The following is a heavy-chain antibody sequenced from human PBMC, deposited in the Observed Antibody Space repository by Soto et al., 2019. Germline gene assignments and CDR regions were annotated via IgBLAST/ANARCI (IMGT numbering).Heavy chain of an antibody. CDR3: AKDMLGLPRSADYYSGMDV. CDR2: ISWSSGSI. V-gene: IGHV3-9*01. CDR1: GFTFDDYA. Sequence: SLSLSCSASGFTFDDYAMHWVRQAPGKGLEWVSGISWSSGSIGYADSVKGRLAISSDNDKDSLYLQMNRLRAEDTALYYCAKDMLGLPRSADYYSGMDVWGQGTTVTVSS. D-gene: IGHD3-10*01. J-gene: IGHJ6*02.